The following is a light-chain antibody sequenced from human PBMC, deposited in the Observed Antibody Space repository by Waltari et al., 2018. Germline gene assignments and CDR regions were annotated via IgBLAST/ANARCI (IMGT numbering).Light chain of an antibody. Sequence: DIVMTKSPDPLAVSLGERDTIKCKSSQSILYSSNNKNYLAWYQHKPGQPPKLLIYWASTRESGVPDRFSGSGSGTDFTLTISSLQAEDVAVYYCQQYYSTPPVTFGGGTKVEIK. V-gene: IGKV4-1*01. J-gene: IGKJ4*01. CDR1: QSILYSSNNKNY. CDR2: WAS. CDR3: QQYYSTPPVT.